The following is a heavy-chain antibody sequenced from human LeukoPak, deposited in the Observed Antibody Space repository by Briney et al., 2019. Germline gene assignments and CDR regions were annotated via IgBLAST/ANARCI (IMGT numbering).Heavy chain of an antibody. CDR3: ARHGSGSSWFDP. D-gene: IGHD1-26*01. CDR2: IDPSDSYT. CDR1: GYSFSSYW. V-gene: IGHV5-10-1*01. Sequence: GESLKISCKGSGYSFSSYWISWVRQMPGKGLEWMGRIDPSDSYTNYSPSFKGHVTMSADKSISTAYLQWSSLKASDTAIYYCARHGSGSSWFDPWGQGTLVTVSS. J-gene: IGHJ5*02.